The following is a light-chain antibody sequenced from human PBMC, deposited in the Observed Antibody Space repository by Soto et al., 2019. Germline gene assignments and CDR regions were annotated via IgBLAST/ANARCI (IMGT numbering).Light chain of an antibody. CDR3: SSYTSSSTPYV. CDR1: SSDVGGYNY. J-gene: IGLJ1*01. Sequence: QSALTQPASVSGSPGQSITISCTGTSSDVGGYNYVSWYQQHPVKAPKLMIYDVTNRPSGVSDRFSGSKSGNTASLTICGLQAEDEADYYCSSYTSSSTPYVFGTGTKLTVL. V-gene: IGLV2-14*01. CDR2: DVT.